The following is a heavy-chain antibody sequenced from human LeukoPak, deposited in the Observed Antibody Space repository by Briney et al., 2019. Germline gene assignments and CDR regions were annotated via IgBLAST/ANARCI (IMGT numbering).Heavy chain of an antibody. Sequence: SETLSLTCTVSGGSISSYHWSWIRQPPGKGLEWIGYIYYSGSTNYNPSLKGRVTISVDTSKNQFSLKLSSVTAADTAVYYCARVTCTNGVCYDFDYWGQGTLVTVSS. CDR2: IYYSGST. D-gene: IGHD2-8*01. V-gene: IGHV4-59*01. CDR1: GGSISSYH. CDR3: ARVTCTNGVCYDFDY. J-gene: IGHJ4*02.